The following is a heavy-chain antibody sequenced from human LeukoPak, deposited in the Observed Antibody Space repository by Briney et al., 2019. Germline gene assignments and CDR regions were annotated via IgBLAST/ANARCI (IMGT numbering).Heavy chain of an antibody. V-gene: IGHV1-2*04. CDR2: INPNSGGT. Sequence: ASVKVSCKASGGTFSSYAISWVRQAPGQGLEWMGWINPNSGGTNYAQKFQGWVTMTRDTSISTAYMELSRLRSDDTAVYYCARGEPSYSSGWLIDYWGQGTLVTVSS. CDR3: ARGEPSYSSGWLIDY. D-gene: IGHD6-19*01. CDR1: GGTFSSYA. J-gene: IGHJ4*02.